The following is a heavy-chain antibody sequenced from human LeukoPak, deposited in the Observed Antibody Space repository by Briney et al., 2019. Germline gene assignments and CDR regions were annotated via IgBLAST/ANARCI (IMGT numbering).Heavy chain of an antibody. Sequence: GRSLRLSCAASGFTFGSYGMHWVRQAPGKGLEWVAVISYDGSNKYYADSVKGRFTISRDNSKNTLYLQMNSLRAEDTAVYYCAKDLGRHIVATKGFDYWGQGTLVTVSS. V-gene: IGHV3-30*18. D-gene: IGHD5-12*01. J-gene: IGHJ4*02. CDR2: ISYDGSNK. CDR1: GFTFGSYG. CDR3: AKDLGRHIVATKGFDY.